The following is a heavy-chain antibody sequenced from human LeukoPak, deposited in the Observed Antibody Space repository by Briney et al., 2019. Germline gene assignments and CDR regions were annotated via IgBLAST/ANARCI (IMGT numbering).Heavy chain of an antibody. V-gene: IGHV3-21*01. CDR1: GFVFSSYS. Sequence: PGGSLRLSCAASGFVFSSYSFNWVRQAPGKGLEWVASVNTVSSYIYYADSVRGRFTISRDNAKNSVLLQMNSLRAEDMAMYYCVRLRRNSDSSGYFYYYDNGGQGTLVTVSS. CDR3: VRLRRNSDSSGYFYYYDN. D-gene: IGHD3-22*01. J-gene: IGHJ4*02. CDR2: VNTVSSYI.